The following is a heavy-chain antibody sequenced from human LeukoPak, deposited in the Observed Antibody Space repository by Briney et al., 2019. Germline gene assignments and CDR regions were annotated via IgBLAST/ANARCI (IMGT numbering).Heavy chain of an antibody. CDR2: IWYDGSNK. CDR1: GFTFSSYG. D-gene: IGHD3-10*01. J-gene: IGHJ4*02. Sequence: GRSLRLSCAASGFTFSSYGMHWVRQAPGKGLEWVAVIWYDGSNKYYANSVKGRFTISRDNSKNTLYLQMNSLRAEDTAVYYCARDRLSGSYYSYYFDYWGREPWSPSPQ. V-gene: IGHV3-33*01. CDR3: ARDRLSGSYYSYYFDY.